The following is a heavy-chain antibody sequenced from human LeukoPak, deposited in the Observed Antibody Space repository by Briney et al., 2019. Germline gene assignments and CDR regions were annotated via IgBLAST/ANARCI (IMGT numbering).Heavy chain of an antibody. CDR2: IRYDASNK. V-gene: IGHV3-30*02. CDR1: GFTLSDYG. Sequence: PGVSLRLSCAVWGFTLSDYGMQGVRQAPGKGRVGVGFIRYDASNKYYADPVKGRLTICRDNYKNTLYVHMKSLSAQEGAVYYFVKGSYESNDTPRDALDIWGEGRIVSVCS. CDR3: VKGSYESNDTPRDALDI. D-gene: IGHD1-26*01. J-gene: IGHJ3*02.